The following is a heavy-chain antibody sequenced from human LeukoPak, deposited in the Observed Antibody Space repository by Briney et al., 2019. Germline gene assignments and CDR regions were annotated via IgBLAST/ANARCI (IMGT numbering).Heavy chain of an antibody. V-gene: IGHV4-39*07. D-gene: IGHD1-26*01. J-gene: IGHJ4*02. CDR1: GGSISSSSYY. Sequence: SETLSLTCTVSGGSISSSSYYWGWIRQPPGKGLEWIGIIYYSGSTYYNPSLKSRVTISIDTSKNQFSLKLSSVTAADTDVYYCAGLPEGATPHVDYWGQGTLVTVSS. CDR3: AGLPEGATPHVDY. CDR2: IYYSGST.